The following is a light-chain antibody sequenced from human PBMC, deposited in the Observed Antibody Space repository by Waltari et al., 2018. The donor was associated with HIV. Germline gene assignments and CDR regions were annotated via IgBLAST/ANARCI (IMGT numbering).Light chain of an antibody. CDR3: AAWNDRLSGYV. CDR1: SSNIGRNY. Sequence: QSVLTQPPSASGPPGQRVTISCSGSSSNIGRNYVYCYQQLPGPAPKLLLYTNNQRPSGVPDRLSGSKSGTSASLAISGLRSEDEADYYCAAWNDRLSGYVFGTGTKVTV. V-gene: IGLV1-47*01. CDR2: TNN. J-gene: IGLJ1*01.